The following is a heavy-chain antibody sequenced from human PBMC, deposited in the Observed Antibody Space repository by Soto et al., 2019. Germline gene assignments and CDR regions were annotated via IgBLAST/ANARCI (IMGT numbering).Heavy chain of an antibody. V-gene: IGHV4-34*01. CDR2: INHSGST. Sequence: PSETLSLTCAVYGGSFSGYYWSWIRQPPGKGLEWIGEINHSGSTNYNPSLKSRVTISVDTSKNQFSLKLSSVTAADTAVYYCARIRRYCSSTSCYRGYYYYYGMDVWGQGTTVNV. D-gene: IGHD2-2*02. CDR3: ARIRRYCSSTSCYRGYYYYYGMDV. J-gene: IGHJ6*02. CDR1: GGSFSGYY.